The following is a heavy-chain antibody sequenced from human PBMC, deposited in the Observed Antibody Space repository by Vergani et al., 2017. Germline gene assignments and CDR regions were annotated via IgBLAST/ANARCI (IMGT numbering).Heavy chain of an antibody. CDR3: ARRVGTQRQDYYYYYMDV. CDR1: GGSISSSNW. V-gene: IGHV4-4*02. Sequence: QVQLQESGPGLVKPSGTLSLTCAVSGGSISSSNWWSWVRQPPGKGLEWIGEIYHSGSTNYNPSLKSRVTISVDKSKNQFSLKLSSVTAADTAEYYCARRVGTQRQDYYYYYMDVWGKGTTVTVSS. J-gene: IGHJ6*03. D-gene: IGHD3-16*01. CDR2: IYHSGST.